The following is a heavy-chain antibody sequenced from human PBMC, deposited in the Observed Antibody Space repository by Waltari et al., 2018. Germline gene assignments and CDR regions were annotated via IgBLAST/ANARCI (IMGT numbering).Heavy chain of an antibody. J-gene: IGHJ4*02. Sequence: EVQLLESGGGLVKPGGSLRLSCAASGFTFSNHVMSWVRQAPGKGLEWVSSISGGSATKHDAESVKGRFTISRDNSRNTLYLQMSSLRVDDTAVYYCARRPACSGGTCAFDYWGQGTLVTVSS. D-gene: IGHD2-15*01. V-gene: IGHV3-23*01. CDR2: ISGGSATK. CDR1: GFTFSNHV. CDR3: ARRPACSGGTCAFDY.